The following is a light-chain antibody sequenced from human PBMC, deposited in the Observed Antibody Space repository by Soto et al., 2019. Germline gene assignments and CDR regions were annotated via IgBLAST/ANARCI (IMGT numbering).Light chain of an antibody. CDR1: QYINTR. Sequence: EIVLTQSPATLSLFPGDRVTLSCRASQYINTRLAWYQHRPGHAPRLLINQTSLRAAGIPARFSASGSGTDFTLTISDVQPEDFALYYCQQRQSWPRTFGQGTKVDI. J-gene: IGKJ1*01. V-gene: IGKV3-11*01. CDR3: QQRQSWPRT. CDR2: QTS.